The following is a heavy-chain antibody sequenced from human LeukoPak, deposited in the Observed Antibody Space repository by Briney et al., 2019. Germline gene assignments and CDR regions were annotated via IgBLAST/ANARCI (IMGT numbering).Heavy chain of an antibody. CDR3: ARDQSGMGSSWSFDY. Sequence: GASVKVSCKASGYTFTSYGISWVRQAPGQGLEWMGWISAYNGNTNYAQKVQGRVTMTTDTSTSTAYMELRSLRSDDTAVYYCARDQSGMGSSWSFDYWGQGTLVTVSS. J-gene: IGHJ4*02. D-gene: IGHD6-13*01. V-gene: IGHV1-18*01. CDR1: GYTFTSYG. CDR2: ISAYNGNT.